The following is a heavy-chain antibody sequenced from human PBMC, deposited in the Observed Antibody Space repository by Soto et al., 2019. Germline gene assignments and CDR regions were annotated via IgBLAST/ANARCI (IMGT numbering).Heavy chain of an antibody. CDR3: ARDKVQWRVSYYYYGMDV. CDR2: IIPTFGTA. D-gene: IGHD6-19*01. CDR1: GGTFSSYA. V-gene: IGHV1-69*13. J-gene: IGHJ6*02. Sequence: SVKVSCKASGGTFSSYAISWVRQAPGQGLEWMGGIIPTFGTANYAQKFQGRVTITADESTSTAYMELSSLRSEDTAVYYCARDKVQWRVSYYYYGMDVWGQGTTVTVSS.